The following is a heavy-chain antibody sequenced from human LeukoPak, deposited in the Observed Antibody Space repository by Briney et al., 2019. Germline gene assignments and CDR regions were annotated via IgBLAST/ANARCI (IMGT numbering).Heavy chain of an antibody. CDR2: ISAYNGNT. J-gene: IGHJ6*03. CDR3: ARERATVAGTGDYYYYMDV. D-gene: IGHD6-19*01. CDR1: GYTFTNYG. V-gene: IGHV1-18*01. Sequence: GASVTVSFKASGYTFTNYGISWVRQAPGQGLEWMGGISAYNGNTNYAQKLQGRVTMTTDTSTSTAYMELRSLRSDDTAVYYCARERATVAGTGDYYYYMDVWGKGTTVTVSS.